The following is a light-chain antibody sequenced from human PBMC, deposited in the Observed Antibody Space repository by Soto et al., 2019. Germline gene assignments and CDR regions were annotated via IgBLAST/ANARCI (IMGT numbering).Light chain of an antibody. J-gene: IGKJ4*01. CDR3: QQYDNLPLT. V-gene: IGKV1-33*01. CDR1: QDISNY. CDR2: DAS. Sequence: DIPMTQSPSSVSASVGYRVNITCQASQDISNYLNWYQQKPGKAPKLLIYDASNLETGVPSRFSGSGSGTDFTFTISSLQPEDIATYYCQQYDNLPLTFGGGTKVDIK.